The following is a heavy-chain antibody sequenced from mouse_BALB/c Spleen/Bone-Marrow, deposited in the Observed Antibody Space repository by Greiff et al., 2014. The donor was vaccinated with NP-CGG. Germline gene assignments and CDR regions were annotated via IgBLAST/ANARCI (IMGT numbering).Heavy chain of an antibody. V-gene: IGHV1-9*01. CDR1: GYTFSSYW. J-gene: IGHJ4*01. CDR2: ILPGSGSI. CDR3: ASRYDTMDY. Sequence: VKLVESGAELMKPGASVKISCKATGYTFSSYWIEWVKQRPGHGLEWIGEILPGSGSIKYNEKFKGKTTFTADTSSNTAYMQLSSLTSEDSAVYYCASRYDTMDYWGQGTSVTVSS.